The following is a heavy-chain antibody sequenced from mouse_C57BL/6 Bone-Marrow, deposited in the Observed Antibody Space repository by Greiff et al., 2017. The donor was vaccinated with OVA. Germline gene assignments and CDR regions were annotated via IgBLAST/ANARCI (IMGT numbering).Heavy chain of an antibody. J-gene: IGHJ3*01. D-gene: IGHD2-4*01. Sequence: VQRVESGAELARPGASVKLSCKASGYTFTSYGISWVKQRTGQGLEWIGEIYPRSGNTYYNEKFKGKATLTADKSSSTAYMELRSLTSEASAVYFCSRSVDYDGSWFAYWGQGTLVTVSA. V-gene: IGHV1-81*01. CDR1: GYTFTSYG. CDR2: IYPRSGNT. CDR3: SRSVDYDGSWFAY.